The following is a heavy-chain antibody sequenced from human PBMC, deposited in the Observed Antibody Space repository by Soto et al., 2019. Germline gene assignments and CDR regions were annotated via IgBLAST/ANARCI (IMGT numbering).Heavy chain of an antibody. V-gene: IGHV3-74*01. D-gene: IGHD3-16*01. CDR1: GFTYSSYW. CDR3: ATKNFDYVWGSPDTFEY. CDR2: INSDGSRT. Sequence: EVQLVESGGGLVQPGGSLRISCAASGFTYSSYWMHWVRQAPGKGLVWVSRINSDGSRTNYADSVKGRFAISRDNAKNTLYLQMNSLRAEDTALYYCATKNFDYVWGSPDTFEYWGQGTLVTVSS. J-gene: IGHJ4*02.